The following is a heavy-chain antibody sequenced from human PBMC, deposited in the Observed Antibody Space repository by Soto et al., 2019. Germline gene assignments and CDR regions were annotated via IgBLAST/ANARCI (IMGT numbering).Heavy chain of an antibody. Sequence: SETLSLTCTVSGGSISSYYWSWIRQPPGKGLEWIGYIYYSGSTNYNPSLKSRVTISVDTSKNQFSLKLSSVTAADTAVYYCARQMDYDYIWGSYRYTSYFDYWGQGTLVTVS. V-gene: IGHV4-59*08. CDR2: IYYSGST. D-gene: IGHD3-16*02. J-gene: IGHJ4*02. CDR1: GGSISSYY. CDR3: ARQMDYDYIWGSYRYTSYFDY.